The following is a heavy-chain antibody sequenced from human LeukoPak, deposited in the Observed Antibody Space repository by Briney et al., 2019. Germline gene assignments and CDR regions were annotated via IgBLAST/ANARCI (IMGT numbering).Heavy chain of an antibody. CDR3: ARAETAAGSY. J-gene: IGHJ4*02. V-gene: IGHV3-53*01. CDR1: GFSVSSNY. D-gene: IGHD6-25*01. CDR2: IYSDGST. Sequence: PGGSLRLSCAASGFSVSSNYMSWVRQAPGRGLEWVSVIYSDGSTNYADSVRGRLTISIDKSKNTVYLQMNNVRAEDTAVYYCARAETAAGSYWGQGTLVTVSS.